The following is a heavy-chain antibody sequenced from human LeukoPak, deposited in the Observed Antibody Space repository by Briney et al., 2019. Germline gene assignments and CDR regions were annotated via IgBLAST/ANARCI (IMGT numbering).Heavy chain of an antibody. D-gene: IGHD6-13*01. V-gene: IGHV4-59*08. Sequence: PSETLSLTCTVSGGSLSSYHWSWIRQPPGKGLEWIGYIFYSGSTDYNPSLKSRLTISVDTSKNQFSLKLISMTAADTAVYYCARKFISNWSFDYWGQRNVVPVSS. J-gene: IGHJ4*02. CDR3: ARKFISNWSFDY. CDR1: GGSLSSYH. CDR2: IFYSGST.